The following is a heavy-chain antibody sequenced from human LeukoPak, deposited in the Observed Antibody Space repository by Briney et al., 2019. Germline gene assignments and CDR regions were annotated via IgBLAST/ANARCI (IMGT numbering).Heavy chain of an antibody. CDR3: ARRPTNYYDSSGYWGGFGP. Sequence: SETLSLTCAVYGGSFSGYYWSWIRQPPGKGLEWIGEINHSGSTNYNPSLQSRVTISVDTSKNQFSLKLSSVTAADTAVYYCARRPTNYYDSSGYWGGFGPWGQGTLVTVSS. V-gene: IGHV4-34*01. CDR2: INHSGST. J-gene: IGHJ5*02. CDR1: GGSFSGYY. D-gene: IGHD3-22*01.